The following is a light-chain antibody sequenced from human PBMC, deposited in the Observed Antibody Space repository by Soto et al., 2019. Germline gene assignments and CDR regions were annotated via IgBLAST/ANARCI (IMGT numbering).Light chain of an antibody. CDR2: DAS. CDR3: QQSPGT. Sequence: DIQMTQSPSSLSASVGDRVTITCQASQDISNYLNWYQQKPGKAPKLLIYDASNSETGVPSRFSGSGSGTDFTFTISSLQPEDIATYYCQQSPGTFGQGTKLEIK. CDR1: QDISNY. J-gene: IGKJ2*02. V-gene: IGKV1-33*01.